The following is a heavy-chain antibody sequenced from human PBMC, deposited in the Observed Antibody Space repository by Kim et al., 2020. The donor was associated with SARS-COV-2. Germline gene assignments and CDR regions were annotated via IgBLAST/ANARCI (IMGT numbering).Heavy chain of an antibody. D-gene: IGHD2-2*01. J-gene: IGHJ6*02. CDR2: IYYSGST. Sequence: SETLSLTCTVSGGSISSGGYYWSWIRQHPGKGLEWIGYIYYSGSTYYNPSLKSRVTISVDTSKNQFSLKLRSVTAADTAVYYCARGRVSVPAATPTDYGMDVWGQGTTVTVSS. V-gene: IGHV4-31*03. CDR1: GGSISSGGYY. CDR3: ARGRVSVPAATPTDYGMDV.